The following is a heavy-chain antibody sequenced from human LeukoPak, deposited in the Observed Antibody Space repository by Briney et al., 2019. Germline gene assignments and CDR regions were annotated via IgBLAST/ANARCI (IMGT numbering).Heavy chain of an antibody. Sequence: GASVKVSCKASGYTFTSYTIHWVRQAPGQRLEWMGWINAGNGNAKYSQEFQDRVTITRDTSASTAYMELSSLRSEDMAVYYCARDLSGYVRYDYWGQGTLVTVSS. J-gene: IGHJ4*02. V-gene: IGHV1-3*03. CDR3: ARDLSGYVRYDY. D-gene: IGHD5-12*01. CDR1: GYTFTSYT. CDR2: INAGNGNA.